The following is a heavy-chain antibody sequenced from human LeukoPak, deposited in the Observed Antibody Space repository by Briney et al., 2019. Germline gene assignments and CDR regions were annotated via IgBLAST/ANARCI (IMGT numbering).Heavy chain of an antibody. D-gene: IGHD2-2*02. Sequence: ASVKVSCKPSGGSFRYYDISWVRQAPGQGLEWMGQSIPLYATTKYAQRFQGRVTIITDASATTAYMELSSLRSEDTAVYYCATASVPGAIEGPFDALDTWGQGTMVTVSS. V-gene: IGHV1-69*05. CDR3: ATASVPGAIEGPFDALDT. J-gene: IGHJ3*02. CDR1: GGSFRYYD. CDR2: SIPLYATT.